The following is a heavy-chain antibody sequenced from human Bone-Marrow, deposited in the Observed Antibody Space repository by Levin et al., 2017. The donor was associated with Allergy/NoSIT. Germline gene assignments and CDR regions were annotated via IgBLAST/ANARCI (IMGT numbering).Heavy chain of an antibody. Sequence: GESLKISCAASGFRFSTSGMHWVRQAPGKGLEWVAVIGNDAVTTYYADSVKGRFTVSRDNSKNSLYLQMNTLRAEDTAVYYCAKEGGAGAVSERYCYDYWGLGTRVTVSS. J-gene: IGHJ4*02. D-gene: IGHD5-24*01. V-gene: IGHV3-30*18. CDR3: AKEGGAGAVSERYCYDY. CDR2: IGNDAVTT. CDR1: GFRFSTSG.